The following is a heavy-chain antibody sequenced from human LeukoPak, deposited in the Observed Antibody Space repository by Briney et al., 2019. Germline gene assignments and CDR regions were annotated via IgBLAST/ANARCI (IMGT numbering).Heavy chain of an antibody. CDR3: AKGPFSGTYNDAFDV. Sequence: GGSLRLSCEASGFPFNTYSMGWVRQAPGKGLEWVSAIDSSGDDAFYAGSVRGRFTLSRDNFKNTMFLQMNSLRAEDTAVYYCAKGPFSGTYNDAFDVWGQGTMVIVSS. V-gene: IGHV3-23*01. CDR2: IDSSGDDA. CDR1: GFPFNTYS. J-gene: IGHJ3*01. D-gene: IGHD1-26*01.